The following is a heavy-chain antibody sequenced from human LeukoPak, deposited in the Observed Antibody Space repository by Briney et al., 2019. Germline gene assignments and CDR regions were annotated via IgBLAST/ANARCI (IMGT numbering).Heavy chain of an antibody. D-gene: IGHD6-13*01. Sequence: PGGSLRLSCAASGFTFSSYWMTWVRQAPGKGLEWVANIKQDGSEKYYVDSVKGRFTISRDNAKNSLYLQMNSLRTEDTAVYYCARTKYSSSWTLFDYWGQGTLVTVSS. V-gene: IGHV3-7*01. CDR3: ARTKYSSSWTLFDY. CDR1: GFTFSSYW. J-gene: IGHJ4*02. CDR2: IKQDGSEK.